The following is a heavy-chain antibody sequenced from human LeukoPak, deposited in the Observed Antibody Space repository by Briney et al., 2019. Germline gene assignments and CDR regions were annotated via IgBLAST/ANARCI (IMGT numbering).Heavy chain of an antibody. V-gene: IGHV1-8*01. CDR2: MNPNSGNT. J-gene: IGHJ4*02. D-gene: IGHD3-22*01. CDR1: GYTFTSYD. CDR3: ARGLNYYDSSGARDY. Sequence: ASVKVSCKASGYTFTSYDINWVRQAPGQGLEWMGWMNPNSGNTGYAQKFQGRVTMTRNTSISTAYMELSSLRSEDTAVYYCARGLNYYDSSGARDYWGQGTLVTVSS.